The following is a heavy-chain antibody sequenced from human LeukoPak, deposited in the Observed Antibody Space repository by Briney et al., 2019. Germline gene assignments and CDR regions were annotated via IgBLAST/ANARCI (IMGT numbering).Heavy chain of an antibody. CDR2: FDPGDGET. J-gene: IGHJ5*02. CDR1: GYTLTELS. V-gene: IGHV1-24*01. D-gene: IGHD3-3*01. CDR3: ARGSLRFLEWLSHNWFDP. Sequence: ASVKVSCKVSGYTLTELSMHWVRQAPGKGLEWMGGFDPGDGETIYAQKFQGRVTMTEDTSTDTAYMELSSLRSEDTAVYYCARGSLRFLEWLSHNWFDPWGQGTLVTVSS.